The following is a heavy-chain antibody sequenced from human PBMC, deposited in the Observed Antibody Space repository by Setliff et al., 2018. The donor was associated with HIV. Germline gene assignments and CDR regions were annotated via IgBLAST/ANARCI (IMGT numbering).Heavy chain of an antibody. CDR2: INPSDNRT. J-gene: IGHJ3*02. CDR1: GYTFNNYY. Sequence: ASVKVSCKASGYTFNNYYMHWVRQAPGQGLEWMGIINPSDNRTYYAQKFQGRVTMTRDTSISTAYMELSRLRSDDTAVYYCGRDPFWSGYDAFDIWGQGTMVTVSS. D-gene: IGHD3-3*01. V-gene: IGHV1-46*02. CDR3: GRDPFWSGYDAFDI.